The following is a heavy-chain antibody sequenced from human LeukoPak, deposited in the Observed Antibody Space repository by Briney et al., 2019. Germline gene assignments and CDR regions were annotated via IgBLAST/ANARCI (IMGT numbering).Heavy chain of an antibody. CDR3: ARGGSSGWYKN. V-gene: IGHV4-59*01. D-gene: IGHD6-19*01. CDR2: IYNSNIT. CDR1: GVSISSYN. Sequence: PWETLSLTCSVSGVSISSYNVSWIRQPPGKGLEWIGYIYNSNITNYSPSLKSRVTISVDTSKNQFSLKLSSVTAADTAVYYCARGGSSGWYKNGGRGTLATASS. J-gene: IGHJ4*02.